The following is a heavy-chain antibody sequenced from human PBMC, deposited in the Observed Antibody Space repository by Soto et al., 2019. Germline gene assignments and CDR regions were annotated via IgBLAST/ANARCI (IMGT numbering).Heavy chain of an antibody. CDR2: IIPILGIA. J-gene: IGHJ6*02. V-gene: IGHV1-69*04. CDR3: ARDNQLSIFQGPVDYYGMDV. CDR1: GGTFSSYT. D-gene: IGHD2-2*01. Sequence: ASVKVSCKASGGTFSSYTISWVRQAPGQGLEWMGRIIPILGIANYAQKFQGRVTITADKSTSTAYMELSSLRSEDTAVYYCARDNQLSIFQGPVDYYGMDVWGQGTTVTVSS.